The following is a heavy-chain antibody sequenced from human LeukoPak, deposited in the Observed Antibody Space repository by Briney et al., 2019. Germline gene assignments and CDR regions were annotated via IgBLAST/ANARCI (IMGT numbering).Heavy chain of an antibody. CDR3: ARWTYYYDSSGYSYWDFDH. CDR1: GGSISSYS. D-gene: IGHD3-22*01. CDR2: IYYSGST. Sequence: PSETLSLTCTVSGGSISSYSWSWIRQPPGNGLDWLGYIYYSGSTNYNPSLNSRVTISVDTSKNQFSLRLSSVTAADTAVYYCARWTYYYDSSGYSYWDFDHWGQGTLVTVSS. V-gene: IGHV4-59*01. J-gene: IGHJ4*02.